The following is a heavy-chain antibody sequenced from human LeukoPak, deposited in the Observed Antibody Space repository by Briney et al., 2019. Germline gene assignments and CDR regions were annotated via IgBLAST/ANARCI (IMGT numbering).Heavy chain of an antibody. CDR2: THTSGRT. V-gene: IGHV4-4*09. CDR3: ARHYLYGDSSWDS. Sequence: NPSETLSLTCTVSGGTINSHYWSWIRQSPGEGLEWIAYTHTSGRTKYNPSLKSRVTISLDTSKNQVSLKLYSVTAADTAVYFCARHYLYGDSSWDSWGPGNLVSVSS. J-gene: IGHJ4*02. D-gene: IGHD4-17*01. CDR1: GGTINSHY.